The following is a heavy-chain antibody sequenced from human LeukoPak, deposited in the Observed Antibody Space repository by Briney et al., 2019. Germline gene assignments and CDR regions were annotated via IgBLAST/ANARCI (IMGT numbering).Heavy chain of an antibody. CDR2: INPIFGTA. V-gene: IGHV1-69*06. Sequence: ASVKVSCKASGVTFSSYAISWVRQAPGQGLERMGRINPIFGTANYAQKVQGRVTITADKSTSTAYMELSSLRSEDTAVYYCARLRFGESLDYWGQGTLVTVSS. J-gene: IGHJ4*02. CDR3: ARLRFGESLDY. D-gene: IGHD3-10*01. CDR1: GVTFSSYA.